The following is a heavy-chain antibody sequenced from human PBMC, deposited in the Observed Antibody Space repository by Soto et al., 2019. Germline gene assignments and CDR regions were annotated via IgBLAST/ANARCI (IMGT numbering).Heavy chain of an antibody. Sequence: GESLKISCKGSGYSFTSYWISWVRQMPGKGLEWMGRIDPSDSYTNYSPSFQGHVTISADKSISTAYLQWSSLKASDTAMYYCARHPYMIVVKYGMDVWGQGTRVTVSS. CDR3: ARHPYMIVVKYGMDV. V-gene: IGHV5-10-1*01. CDR1: GYSFTSYW. J-gene: IGHJ6*02. D-gene: IGHD3-22*01. CDR2: IDPSDSYT.